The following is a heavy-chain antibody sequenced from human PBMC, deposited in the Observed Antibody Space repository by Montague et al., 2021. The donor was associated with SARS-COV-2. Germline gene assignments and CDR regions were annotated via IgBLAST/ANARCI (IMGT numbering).Heavy chain of an antibody. CDR2: SDWDDDK. CDR1: GFSLSTSGMC. CDR3: ARMPDQVWLDY. D-gene: IGHD5-18*01. V-gene: IGHV2-70*01. J-gene: IGHJ4*02. Sequence: PALVKPTQTLTLTCTFSGFSLSTSGMCVSWIRQPPGKALEWLAVSDWDDDKSYSTSLKTRLTISKDTSKNQVVLTMTNMDPVDTATYYCARMPDQVWLDYWGQRILVTVSS.